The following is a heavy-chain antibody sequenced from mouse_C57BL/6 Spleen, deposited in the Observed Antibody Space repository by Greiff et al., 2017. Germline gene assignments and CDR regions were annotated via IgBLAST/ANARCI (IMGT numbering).Heavy chain of an antibody. CDR1: GYTFTSYW. Sequence: VQLQQPGAELVKPGASVKLSCKASGYTFTSYWMHWVKQRPGRGLEWIGRIDPNSGGTKYNEKFKSKATLTVDKPSSTADMQLSSLTSEDSAVYYCARGDGYPSAWFAYWGQGTLVTVSA. V-gene: IGHV1-72*01. J-gene: IGHJ3*01. D-gene: IGHD2-3*01. CDR2: IDPNSGGT. CDR3: ARGDGYPSAWFAY.